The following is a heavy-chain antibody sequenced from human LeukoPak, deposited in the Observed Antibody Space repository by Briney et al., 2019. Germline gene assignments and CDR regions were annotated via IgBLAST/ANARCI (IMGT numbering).Heavy chain of an antibody. CDR2: VYYSGST. Sequence: PSETLSLTCVVSGGSFSGYYWGWIRQPPGRGLEWIGYVYYSGSTNYNPSFKSRITISVDTSRNQFSLQLSSVTAADTAVYYCARIHRYCSGGACYVLGNWGQGTLVAVSS. D-gene: IGHD2-15*01. V-gene: IGHV4-59*01. CDR3: ARIHRYCSGGACYVLGN. J-gene: IGHJ4*02. CDR1: GGSFSGYY.